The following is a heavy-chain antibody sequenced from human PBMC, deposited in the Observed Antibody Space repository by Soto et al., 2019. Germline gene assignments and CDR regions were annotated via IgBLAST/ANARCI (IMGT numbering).Heavy chain of an antibody. V-gene: IGHV3-23*01. J-gene: IGHJ4*02. CDR3: SKRRIAAADFSFDY. CDR2: ISGSGGRT. D-gene: IGHD6-13*01. Sequence: GGSLRLSCAASGFTFSSYAMSWVRQAPGKGLEWVSGISGSGGRTYYADSVKGRFTISRDNSKNTLYLQMNSLRAEDTDVYYCSKRRIAAADFSFDYWGQGTLVTVSS. CDR1: GFTFSSYA.